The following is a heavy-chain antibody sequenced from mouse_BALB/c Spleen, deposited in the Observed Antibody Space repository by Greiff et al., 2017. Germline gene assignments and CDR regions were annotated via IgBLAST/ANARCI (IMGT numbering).Heavy chain of an antibody. J-gene: IGHJ3*01. Sequence: EVKVVESGGGLVKLGGSLKLSCAASGFTFSSYYMSWVRQTPEKRLELVAAINSNGGSTYYPDTVKGRFTISRDNAKNTLYLQMSSLKSEDTALYYCARQVDGYYDAYWGQGTLVTVSA. D-gene: IGHD2-3*01. CDR2: INSNGGST. CDR3: ARQVDGYYDAY. V-gene: IGHV5-6-2*01. CDR1: GFTFSSYY.